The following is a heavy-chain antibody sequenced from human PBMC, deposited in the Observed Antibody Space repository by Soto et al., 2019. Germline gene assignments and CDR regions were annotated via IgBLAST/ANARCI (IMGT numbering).Heavy chain of an antibody. J-gene: IGHJ4*02. Sequence: SETLSLTCTVSGGSISSGGTGSYWTWIRQLPGKGLEWIGYIYYSGSTYYSPSLKRRCTISVDKSKKYFSLNLTAVTAADTAVYYCARVYSGSYSDSWGQGTLVTV. V-gene: IGHV4-31*03. CDR2: IYYSGST. D-gene: IGHD1-26*01. CDR3: ARVYSGSYSDS. CDR1: GGSISSGGTGSY.